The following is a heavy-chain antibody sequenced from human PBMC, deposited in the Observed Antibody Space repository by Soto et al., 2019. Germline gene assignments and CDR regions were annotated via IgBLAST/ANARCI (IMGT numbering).Heavy chain of an antibody. D-gene: IGHD2-8*01. J-gene: IGHJ6*02. Sequence: PGGSLRLSCAASGFTFSSYDMHWVRQATGKGLEWVSAIGTAGDTYYPGSVKGRFTISRENAKNSLYLQMNSLRAEDTAVYYCARAPPLYCTNGVCYSGYGMDVWGQETTVTVSS. CDR1: GFTFSSYD. CDR2: IGTAGDT. V-gene: IGHV3-13*01. CDR3: ARAPPLYCTNGVCYSGYGMDV.